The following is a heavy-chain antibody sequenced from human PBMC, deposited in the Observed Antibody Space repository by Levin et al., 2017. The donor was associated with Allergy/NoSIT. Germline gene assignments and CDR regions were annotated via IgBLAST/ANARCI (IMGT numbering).Heavy chain of an antibody. V-gene: IGHV3-33*01. D-gene: IGHD1-26*01. J-gene: IGHJ6*02. CDR3: ARDRWEVLSDYYGMDV. CDR1: GFSITKYG. Sequence: LSLTCAASGFSITKYGMHWVRQSPGKGLEGVAVIWYGGNNRQYADSVKGRFIVSGENAKNTVYLEMNNLGADDTAMYYCARDRWEVLSDYYGMDVWGQGTTVTVSS. CDR2: IWYGGNNR.